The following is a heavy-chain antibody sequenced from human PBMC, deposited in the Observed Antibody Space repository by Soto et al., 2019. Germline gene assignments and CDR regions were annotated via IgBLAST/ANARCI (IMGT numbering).Heavy chain of an antibody. D-gene: IGHD3-10*01. Sequence: GGSLRLSCAASGFTFSNYNMNWVRQAPGKGLEWVSSISGSSSYINYADSVKGRFTISRDNAKNSLYLQMNSLRAEDTAVYYCARDSWFSLDYWCLGTLVTVSS. J-gene: IGHJ4*02. V-gene: IGHV3-21*01. CDR1: GFTFSNYN. CDR3: ARDSWFSLDY. CDR2: ISGSSSYI.